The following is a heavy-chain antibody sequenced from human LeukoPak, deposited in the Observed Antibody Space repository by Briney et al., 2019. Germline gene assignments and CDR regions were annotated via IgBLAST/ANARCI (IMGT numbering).Heavy chain of an antibody. CDR1: GFTFSHYT. D-gene: IGHD3-3*01. CDR3: AKDHIWNGIAIYGVTED. Sequence: PGGSLTLSCAASGFTFSHYTLSWVRQAPGKGLEWVSLISGSGATTYYAESVKVRFTISRDNSKNTLYLQMTSLGDEDTAVYYCAKDHIWNGIAIYGVTEDWGQGTLVTVSS. J-gene: IGHJ4*02. V-gene: IGHV3-23*01. CDR2: ISGSGATT.